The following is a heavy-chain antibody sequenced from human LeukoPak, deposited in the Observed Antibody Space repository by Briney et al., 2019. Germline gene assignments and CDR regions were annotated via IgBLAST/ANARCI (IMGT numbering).Heavy chain of an antibody. CDR1: GGSISSYY. V-gene: IGHV4-59*01. J-gene: IGHJ4*02. CDR3: ARVGYYGSGSCLVDY. D-gene: IGHD3-10*01. Sequence: SETLSLTCTVSGGSISSYYWSWIRDPPGKGLEWLGYIYYSGSTNYNPSLKSRVTISVDTSKNQFSLKLSSVTAADTAVYYCARVGYYGSGSCLVDYWGQGTLVTVSS. CDR2: IYYSGST.